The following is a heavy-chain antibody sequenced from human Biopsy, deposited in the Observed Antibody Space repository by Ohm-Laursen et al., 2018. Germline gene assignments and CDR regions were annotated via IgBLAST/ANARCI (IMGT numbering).Heavy chain of an antibody. Sequence: SDTLSLTCIVSGDSIRNYYWSWIRQAAGKGLEWIGRIYPGGGTIYNPSLKSRVTMSVDTSKNPFSLNLNSVTAADTAVYYCAGIVLGPTNDAFDIWGQGTMVTVSS. CDR2: IYPGGGT. J-gene: IGHJ3*02. CDR1: GDSIRNYY. V-gene: IGHV4-4*07. D-gene: IGHD1-26*01. CDR3: AGIVLGPTNDAFDI.